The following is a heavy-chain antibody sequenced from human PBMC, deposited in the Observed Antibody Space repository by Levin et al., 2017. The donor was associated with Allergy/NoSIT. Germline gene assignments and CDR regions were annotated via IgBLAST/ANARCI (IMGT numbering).Heavy chain of an antibody. D-gene: IGHD2-2*01. CDR1: GGLFLTST. J-gene: IGHJ4*02. CDR2: VVPAFHAP. CDR3: VTRDCSSTVCLLY. Sequence: GASVKVSCKASGGLFLTSTVSWVRLAPGQGLEWMGGVVPAFHAPTYTQKFQGRVTITVDDSTDTAYMELRSLTFQDAAVYFFVTRDCSSTVCLLYWGQGTVITVSS. V-gene: IGHV1-69*13.